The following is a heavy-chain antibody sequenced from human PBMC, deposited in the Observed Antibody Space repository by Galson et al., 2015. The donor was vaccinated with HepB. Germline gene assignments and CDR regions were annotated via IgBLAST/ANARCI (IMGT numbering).Heavy chain of an antibody. V-gene: IGHV6-1*01. CDR1: GDSVSSNSAA. CDR3: VGGSAFHV. J-gene: IGHJ3*01. Sequence: CPISGDSVSSNSAAWNWIRQSPSRGREWLGRTYYRSKWYNDYAPSVKSRITINPDTSNNQFSLQLNSVTPEDTAMYYCVGGSAFHVWGQGTMVTVSS. D-gene: IGHD2-15*01. CDR2: TYYRSKWYN.